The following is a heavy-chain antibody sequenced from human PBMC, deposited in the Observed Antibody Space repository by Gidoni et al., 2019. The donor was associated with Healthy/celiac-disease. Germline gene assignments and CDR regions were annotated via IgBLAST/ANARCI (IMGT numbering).Heavy chain of an antibody. D-gene: IGHD1-26*01. J-gene: IGHJ4*02. V-gene: IGHV1-18*01. CDR3: ARDLSLEWELPRHIDY. CDR1: GSPITSCG. CDR2: ISAYNGNT. Sequence: QLQLVQPGAAVKKHGASVKFSCRAPGSPITSCGSSWVRQAPARGLEWMGWISAYNGNTNYAQKLQGRVTMTTDTSTSTVYMELRSLRSDDAAVYYCARDLSLEWELPRHIDYWGQGTLVTVSS.